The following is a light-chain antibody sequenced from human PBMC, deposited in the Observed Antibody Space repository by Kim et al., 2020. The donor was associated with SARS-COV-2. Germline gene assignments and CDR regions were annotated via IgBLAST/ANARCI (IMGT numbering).Light chain of an antibody. J-gene: IGKJ3*01. V-gene: IGKV3-20*01. CDR3: QQYDTSLGT. CDR1: PTINSDY. CDR2: GAS. Sequence: SPGKRATLSCRVSPTINSDYLAWYQNRPGQAPRLLIYGASRRATGTPDRFSGSGSRTDFTLTINRLEPEDFAVYYCQQYDTSLGTFGPGTKVDIK.